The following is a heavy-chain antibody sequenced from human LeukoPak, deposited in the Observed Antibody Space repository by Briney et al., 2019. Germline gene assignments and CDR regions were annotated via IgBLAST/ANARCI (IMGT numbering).Heavy chain of an antibody. CDR3: VRYFTAVAPTLRLDY. J-gene: IGHJ4*02. Sequence: GGSLRLSCAASGFTFSSYWMNWVRQAPGRGLEWVATLKQDGRDKYYVDSVKGRFTISRDDAKNSLYLQMNSLRVEDTAVYHCVRYFTAVAPTLRLDYWGQGTLVTVSS. CDR2: LKQDGRDK. D-gene: IGHD6-19*01. V-gene: IGHV3-7*03. CDR1: GFTFSSYW.